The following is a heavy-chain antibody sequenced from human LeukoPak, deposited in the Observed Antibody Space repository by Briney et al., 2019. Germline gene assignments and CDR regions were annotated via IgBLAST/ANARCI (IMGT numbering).Heavy chain of an antibody. Sequence: GGSLRLSCAVSGSTFSIYAMHWVRQAPGKGLECVSAISSNGGSTDYANSVKGRFTIPRDNSKNTLYHQMGSLRAEDMAVYYCARDLSPRWELLVFYYWAQGTLVTVSS. CDR3: ARDLSPRWELLVFYY. V-gene: IGHV3-64*01. CDR1: GSTFSIYA. D-gene: IGHD1-26*01. J-gene: IGHJ4*02. CDR2: ISSNGGST.